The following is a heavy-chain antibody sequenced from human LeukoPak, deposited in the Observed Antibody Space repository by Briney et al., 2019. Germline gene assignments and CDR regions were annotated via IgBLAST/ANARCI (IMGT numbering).Heavy chain of an antibody. V-gene: IGHV4-59*08. Sequence: SETLSLTCTVSGGSISSYYRSWIRQPPGKGLEWIGYISYSGSTNYNPSLKSRVPMSVDTSKNQFSLKLSSVAAADTAVYYCARLSGVATITDWGQGNLVTVSS. CDR2: ISYSGST. CDR3: ARLSGVATITD. D-gene: IGHD5-12*01. CDR1: GGSISSYY. J-gene: IGHJ4*02.